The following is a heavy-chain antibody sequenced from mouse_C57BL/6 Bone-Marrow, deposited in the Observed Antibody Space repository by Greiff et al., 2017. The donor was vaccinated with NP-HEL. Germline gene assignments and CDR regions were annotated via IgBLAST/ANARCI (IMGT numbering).Heavy chain of an antibody. V-gene: IGHV1-75*01. CDR2: IFPGSGST. CDR3: ASRYDGYYVWFAY. Sequence: VQLQQSGPELVKPGASVKISCKASGYTFTDYYINWVKQRPGQGLEWIGWIFPGSGSTYYNEKFKGKATLTVDKSSSTAYMLLSSLTSEDSAVYVCASRYDGYYVWFAYWGQGTLVTVSA. J-gene: IGHJ3*01. D-gene: IGHD2-3*01. CDR1: GYTFTDYY.